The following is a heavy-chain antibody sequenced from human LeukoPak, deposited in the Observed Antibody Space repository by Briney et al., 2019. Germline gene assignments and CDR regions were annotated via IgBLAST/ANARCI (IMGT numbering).Heavy chain of an antibody. CDR3: ARAGHPGQPFWSGYYFSGGGSDY. D-gene: IGHD3-3*01. V-gene: IGHV3-48*04. CDR1: GFTFSSYA. J-gene: IGHJ4*02. CDR2: ISSSGSTI. Sequence: QTGGSLRLSCAASGFTFSSYAMSWVRQAPGKGLEWVSYISSSGSTIYYADSVKGRFTISRDNAKNSLYLQMNSLRAEDTAVYYCARAGHPGQPFWSGYYFSGGGSDYWGQGTLVTVSS.